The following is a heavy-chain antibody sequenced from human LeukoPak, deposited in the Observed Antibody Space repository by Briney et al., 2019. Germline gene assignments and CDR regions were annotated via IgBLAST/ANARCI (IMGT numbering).Heavy chain of an antibody. V-gene: IGHV3-73*01. D-gene: IGHD3-22*01. CDR2: IRSKANSYAT. J-gene: IGHJ4*02. Sequence: GGSLRLSCATSGFTFSGSATHWVRQASGKGLEWVGRIRSKANSYATTDVVSVRGRFSISRDDSKNTAYLQMNSLKTEDTAVYYCTRPSYDSSVSGVVYWGQGTLVTVSS. CDR1: GFTFSGSA. CDR3: TRPSYDSSVSGVVY.